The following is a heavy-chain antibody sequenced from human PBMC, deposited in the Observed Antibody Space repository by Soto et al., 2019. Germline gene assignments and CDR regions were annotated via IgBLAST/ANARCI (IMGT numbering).Heavy chain of an antibody. J-gene: IGHJ4*02. D-gene: IGHD3-10*01. CDR2: ISGSGGST. Sequence: GGSLRLSCAASGFTFSSYAMNWVRQAPGKGLEWVSGISGSGGSTYYADSVKGRFTISRDNSKNTLYLQMNSLRAEDTAVYYCAKNYSGSGPGGGFGGYWGQGTLVTVSS. CDR1: GFTFSSYA. V-gene: IGHV3-23*01. CDR3: AKNYSGSGPGGGFGGY.